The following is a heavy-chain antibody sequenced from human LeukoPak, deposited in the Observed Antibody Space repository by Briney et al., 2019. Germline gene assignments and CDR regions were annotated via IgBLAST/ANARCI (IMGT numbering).Heavy chain of an antibody. CDR3: ARGLDAV. V-gene: IGHV1-8*01. Sequence: ASVKVPCTASGYTFTSYDINWVRQATGQGLGWMGWMNPNSGNTGYAQKFQGRVTMTRNTSISTAYMELSSLRSEDTAVYYCARGLDAVWGQGTLVTVSS. CDR2: MNPNSGNT. J-gene: IGHJ4*02. CDR1: GYTFTSYD.